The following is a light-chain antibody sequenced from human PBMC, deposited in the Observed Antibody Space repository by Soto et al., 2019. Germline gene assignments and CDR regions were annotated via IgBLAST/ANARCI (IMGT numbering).Light chain of an antibody. J-gene: IGKJ1*01. CDR3: QQYGSLGT. V-gene: IGKV3-20*01. CDR2: GTS. CDR1: QSFSSSY. Sequence: NVLTQSPGTLSLSPGERATLSCRASQSFSSSYLAWYQQKPGQAPRLLIYGTSTRATGVPDRFSGSGSQTDFTLTISRLEPEDFAVYYCQQYGSLGTFGQGTRVEIK.